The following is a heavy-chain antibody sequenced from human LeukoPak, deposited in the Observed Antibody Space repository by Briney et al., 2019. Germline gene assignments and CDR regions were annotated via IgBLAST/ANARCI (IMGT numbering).Heavy chain of an antibody. CDR3: ATYGYYYYGMDV. CDR1: GGSINSGNYY. J-gene: IGHJ6*02. D-gene: IGHD2-21*01. CDR2: IYSSGST. Sequence: SETLSLTCTVSGGSINSGNYYWSWIRQHPGTGLEWIGYIYSSGSTYYNPSLRSRLTISVDTSKNQFSLKLSSVTAADTAVYYCATYGYYYYGMDVWGQGTTVTVSS. V-gene: IGHV4-31*03.